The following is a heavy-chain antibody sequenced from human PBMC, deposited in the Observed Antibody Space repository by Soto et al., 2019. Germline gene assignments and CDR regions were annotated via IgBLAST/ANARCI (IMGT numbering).Heavy chain of an antibody. CDR3: ATDDYGIFPY. Sequence: ASVKVSCKVSGYPFTTYYIHWVRQAPGQGLEWMGWIDPRSGGTVYEQKFQGRVTMTRDTSISTVYMDLSGLTSDDTALYYCATDDYGIFPYWGQGSQVTVSS. V-gene: IGHV1-2*02. CDR2: IDPRSGGT. J-gene: IGHJ4*02. D-gene: IGHD3-10*01. CDR1: GYPFTTYY.